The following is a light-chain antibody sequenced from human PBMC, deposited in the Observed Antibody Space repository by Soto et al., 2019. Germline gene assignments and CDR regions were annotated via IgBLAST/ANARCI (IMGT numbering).Light chain of an antibody. V-gene: IGKV3-11*01. CDR2: DTS. Sequence: EIVLTQSRATLSVSAGEGATLSCRASQGVSTYLAWYQQKPGQAPRLLIYDTSNRATGIPARFSGSGSGTDVTLTISGLEPEDMGFYFCQERSTWRRTFGQGTKVEI. CDR3: QERSTWRRT. CDR1: QGVSTY. J-gene: IGKJ1*01.